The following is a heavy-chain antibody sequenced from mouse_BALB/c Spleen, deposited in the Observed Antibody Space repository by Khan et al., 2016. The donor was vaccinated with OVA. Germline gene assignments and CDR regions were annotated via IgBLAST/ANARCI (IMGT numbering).Heavy chain of an antibody. CDR1: GYSITSDYA. V-gene: IGHV3-2*02. CDR3: ARDGSRYNYAMDY. D-gene: IGHD2-3*01. CDR2: ISYSGST. J-gene: IGHJ4*01. Sequence: EVQLVESGPGLVKPSQSLSLTCTVTGYSITSDYAWNWIRQFPGNKLEWMGYISYSGSTNYNPALKSRISTTRDTSKNQFFLQLNSVITEDTATYYCARDGSRYNYAMDYWGQGTSVTVSS.